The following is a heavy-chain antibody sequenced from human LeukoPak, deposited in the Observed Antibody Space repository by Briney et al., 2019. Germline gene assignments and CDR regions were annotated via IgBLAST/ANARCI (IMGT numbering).Heavy chain of an antibody. Sequence: GGSLRLSCAASGLTFSSYWMSWVRQAPGKGLEWVANIKQDGSEKYYVDSVKGRFTISRDNAKNSLYLQMNSLRAEDTAVYYCARVGDFWSGYSHYYMDVWGKGTTVTVSS. V-gene: IGHV3-7*01. CDR1: GLTFSSYW. CDR3: ARVGDFWSGYSHYYMDV. J-gene: IGHJ6*03. D-gene: IGHD3-3*01. CDR2: IKQDGSEK.